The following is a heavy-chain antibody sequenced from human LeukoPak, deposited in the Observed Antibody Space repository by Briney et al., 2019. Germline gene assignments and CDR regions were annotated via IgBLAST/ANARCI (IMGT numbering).Heavy chain of an antibody. Sequence: SETLSLTCAVYGGSFSGYYWSWIRQPAGKGLEWIGRIYTSGSTNYNPSLKSRVTISVDTSKNQFSLKLSSVTAADTAVYYCARDDGWELPFDYWGQGTLVTVSS. V-gene: IGHV4-4*07. D-gene: IGHD1-26*01. CDR1: GGSFSGYY. J-gene: IGHJ4*02. CDR3: ARDDGWELPFDY. CDR2: IYTSGST.